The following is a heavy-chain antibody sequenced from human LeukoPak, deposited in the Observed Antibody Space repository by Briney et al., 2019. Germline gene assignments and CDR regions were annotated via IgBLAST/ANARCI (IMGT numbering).Heavy chain of an antibody. CDR2: INHSGST. D-gene: IGHD6-13*01. J-gene: IGHJ5*02. V-gene: IGHV4-34*01. CDR1: GGSFSGYY. CDR3: ARGPIAAAGTYWFDP. Sequence: ASETLSPTCAVYGGSFSGYYWSWIRQPPGKGLEWIGEINHSGSTNYNPSLKSRVTISVDTSKNQFSLKLSSVTAADTAVYYCARGPIAAAGTYWFDPWGQGTLVTVSS.